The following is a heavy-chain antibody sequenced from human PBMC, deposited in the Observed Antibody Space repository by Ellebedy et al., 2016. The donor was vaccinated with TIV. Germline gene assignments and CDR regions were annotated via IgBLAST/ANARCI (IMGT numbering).Heavy chain of an antibody. Sequence: SETLSLTXAVSGGSISSSCYSWSWIRQPPGKGLEWVGYIYHSGSASYNPSLKSRVTISVDRSKKQFSLKLSSVTGADTAVYYCAREVWGHWYFDLWGRGTLVTVSS. CDR3: AREVWGHWYFDL. CDR1: GGSISSSCYS. D-gene: IGHD3-16*01. V-gene: IGHV4-30-2*01. CDR2: IYHSGSA. J-gene: IGHJ2*01.